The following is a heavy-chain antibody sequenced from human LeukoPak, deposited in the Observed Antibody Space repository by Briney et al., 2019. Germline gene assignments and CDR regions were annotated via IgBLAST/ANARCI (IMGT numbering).Heavy chain of an antibody. J-gene: IGHJ6*02. Sequence: GGSLRLSCAASGFTFSSYAMTWVRQAPGKGLEWVASIDAGGGDTYHSDSVKGRFTISRDNSMNTLYLQMNSLRADDTTVYYCGRPTKYWLVRGDGVDVWGQGTTVTVSS. CDR1: GFTFSSYA. CDR3: GRPTKYWLVRGDGVDV. V-gene: IGHV3-23*01. D-gene: IGHD6-19*01. CDR2: IDAGGGDT.